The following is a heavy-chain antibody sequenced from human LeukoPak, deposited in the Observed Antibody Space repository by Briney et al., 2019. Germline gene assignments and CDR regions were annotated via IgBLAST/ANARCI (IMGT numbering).Heavy chain of an antibody. CDR1: GFTFSSYA. CDR3: AKDLSLRWPQYYFDY. V-gene: IGHV3-23*01. D-gene: IGHD4-23*01. J-gene: IGHJ4*02. CDR2: ISGSGCIT. Sequence: PGGSLRLSCAASGFTFSSYAMSWVRQAPGKGLKWVSAISGSGCITYYADSVKRRFTISRDNSKNTLYLQMINLRAEDTAVYYCAKDLSLRWPQYYFDYWGQGTLVTVSS.